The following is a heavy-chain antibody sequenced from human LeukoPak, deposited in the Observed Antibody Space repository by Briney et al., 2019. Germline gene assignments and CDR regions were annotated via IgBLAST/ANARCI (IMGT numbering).Heavy chain of an antibody. D-gene: IGHD3-22*01. CDR2: ISSSSSYI. Sequence: GGSLRLSCAASGFTFSSYSMNWVRQAPGKGPEWVSSISSSSSYIYYVDSVKGRFTISRDNAKKSVYLQMNSPRAEDTAVYYCARGQLYYDSSGFDYWGQGTLVTVSS. CDR1: GFTFSSYS. V-gene: IGHV3-21*01. J-gene: IGHJ4*02. CDR3: ARGQLYYDSSGFDY.